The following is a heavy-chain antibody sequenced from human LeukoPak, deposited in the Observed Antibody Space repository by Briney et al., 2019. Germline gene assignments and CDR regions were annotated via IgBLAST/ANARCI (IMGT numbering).Heavy chain of an antibody. Sequence: PSETLSLTCTVSGGPISSYCWSWIRQPTGKGLEWIGYIYTSGSTNYNPSLKSRVTISVDTSKNQFSLKLSSVTAADTAVYYCARHYYGSGSYYGPGFNWFDPWGQGTLVTVSS. CDR3: ARHYYGSGSYYGPGFNWFDP. V-gene: IGHV4-4*09. D-gene: IGHD3-10*01. CDR1: GGPISSYC. J-gene: IGHJ5*02. CDR2: IYTSGST.